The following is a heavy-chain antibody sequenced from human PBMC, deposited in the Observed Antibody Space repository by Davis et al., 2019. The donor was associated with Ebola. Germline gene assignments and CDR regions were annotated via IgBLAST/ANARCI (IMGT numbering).Heavy chain of an antibody. Sequence: PSETLSLTCAVSGGSISSSNWWSWVRQPPGKGLEWIGEIYHSGSTNYNPSLKSRVTISVDKSKNQFSLKLSSVTAADTAVYYCAREGGYYDSSGYYSQYYFDYWGQGTLVTVSS. CDR2: IYHSGST. D-gene: IGHD3-22*01. CDR1: GGSISSSNW. J-gene: IGHJ4*02. CDR3: AREGGYYDSSGYYSQYYFDY. V-gene: IGHV4-4*02.